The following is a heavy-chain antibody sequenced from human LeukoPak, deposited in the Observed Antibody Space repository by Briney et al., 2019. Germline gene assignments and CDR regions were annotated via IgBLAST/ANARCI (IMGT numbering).Heavy chain of an antibody. V-gene: IGHV1-46*01. CDR1: GYTFTSYY. CDR2: INPSGGST. J-gene: IGHJ6*02. D-gene: IGHD5-18*01. CDR3: ARPDVDTAMPYYYYGMDV. Sequence: GASVKVSCKASGYTFTSYYMHWVRQAPGQGLEWMGIINPSGGSTSYAQKFQGRVTMTKDTSTSTVYMELSSLRSEDTAVYYCARPDVDTAMPYYYYGMDVWGQGTTVTVSS.